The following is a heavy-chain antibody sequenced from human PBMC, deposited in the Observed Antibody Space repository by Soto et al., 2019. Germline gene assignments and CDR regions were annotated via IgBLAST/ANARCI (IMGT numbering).Heavy chain of an antibody. V-gene: IGHV3-21*01. J-gene: IGHJ4*02. CDR2: ITSSSAFL. CDR3: ARETASGTTNLDY. CDR1: GFTFSSYS. Sequence: LRLSCAASGFTFSSYSMNWVRQAPGKGLEWVSSITSSSAFLYYADSLKGRFTISRDNARNSLYLQMHSLRAEDTAVYYCARETASGTTNLDYWGQGTLVTVSS. D-gene: IGHD1-7*01.